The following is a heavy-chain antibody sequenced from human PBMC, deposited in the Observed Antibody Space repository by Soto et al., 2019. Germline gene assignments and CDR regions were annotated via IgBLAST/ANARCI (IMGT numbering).Heavy chain of an antibody. V-gene: IGHV3-30*19. J-gene: IGHJ4*02. CDR3: ARDHAIFGVVTPDY. CDR1: GFPFSRYD. CDR2: ISYDGSNK. Sequence: RLSCAASGFPFSRYDMHWVRQAPGKGLEWVAVISYDGSNKYYADSVKGRFTISRDNSKNTLYLQMNSLRAEDTAVYYCARDHAIFGVVTPDYWGQGTLVTVSS. D-gene: IGHD3-3*01.